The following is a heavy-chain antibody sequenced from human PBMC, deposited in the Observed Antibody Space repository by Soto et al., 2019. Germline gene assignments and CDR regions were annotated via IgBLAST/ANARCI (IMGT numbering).Heavy chain of an antibody. V-gene: IGHV3-33*01. Sequence: QAQLVESGGGVVQPGRSLKLSCAASGLTFSHHGMHWVRQAPGKGLEWVALIWYDGSNQYYADSVKGRFTISRDNSKNSLYLQINSLRVEHTAVYFCARDGGYCSGGTCFLTSEIDHWGQGTLVTVPS. J-gene: IGHJ4*02. CDR1: GLTFSHHG. CDR2: IWYDGSNQ. D-gene: IGHD2-15*01. CDR3: ARDGGYCSGGTCFLTSEIDH.